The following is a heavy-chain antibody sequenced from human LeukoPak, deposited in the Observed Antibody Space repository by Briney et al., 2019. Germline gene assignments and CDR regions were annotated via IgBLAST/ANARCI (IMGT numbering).Heavy chain of an antibody. CDR1: GFTFSSYS. V-gene: IGHV3-21*01. D-gene: IGHD1-26*01. CDR3: ARDPERMVGATEAFDI. J-gene: IGHJ3*02. Sequence: GGSLRLSCAASGFTFSSYSMNWVRQAPGKGLEWVSSISSSSSYIYYADSVKGRFTISRDNAKNSLYLQMNSLRAEDTAVYYCARDPERMVGATEAFDIWGQGTMVTVSS. CDR2: ISSSSSYI.